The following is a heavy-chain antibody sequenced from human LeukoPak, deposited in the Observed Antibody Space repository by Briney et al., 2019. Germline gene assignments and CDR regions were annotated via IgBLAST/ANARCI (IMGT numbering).Heavy chain of an antibody. V-gene: IGHV3-15*01. CDR1: GFSFNNAW. Sequence: GGSLRLSCVVSGFSFNNAWVGWVRQAPGKGLEWVGRIKAKTDGGTADYAAPVKGRFTISRDDSKNTVFLQMDSLKIEDTAVYFCSTAGGTNDVWGQGALVTVSS. CDR3: STAGGTNDV. J-gene: IGHJ4*02. CDR2: IKAKTDGGTA. D-gene: IGHD1-1*01.